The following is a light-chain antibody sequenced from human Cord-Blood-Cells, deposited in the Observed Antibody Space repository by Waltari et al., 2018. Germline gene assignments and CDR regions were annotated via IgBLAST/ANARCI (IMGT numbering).Light chain of an antibody. Sequence: SYELTQPPSVSVSPGQTASITCSGDKLGDKYACWYQQKPGQSPVLVIYQDSKRPSGIPWRVSGSNSGNTATLTISGTQAMDEADYYCQAWDSSTVVVGGGTKLTVL. CDR3: QAWDSSTVV. CDR1: KLGDKY. CDR2: QDS. V-gene: IGLV3-1*01. J-gene: IGLJ2*01.